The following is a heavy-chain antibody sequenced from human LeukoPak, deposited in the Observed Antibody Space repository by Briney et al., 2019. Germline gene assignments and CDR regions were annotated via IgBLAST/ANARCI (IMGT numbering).Heavy chain of an antibody. D-gene: IGHD2-21*02. Sequence: GGSQRLSCAASGFGFNIYTMNWVRQAPEKGLECISYIRSSGSAMYYADSVKGRFTISRDNAKNSLYLQMSSLRVEDTAVYYCARLVTMTRPDDAFDIWGQGTMVTVSS. J-gene: IGHJ3*02. CDR2: IRSSGSAM. CDR1: GFGFNIYT. V-gene: IGHV3-48*01. CDR3: ARLVTMTRPDDAFDI.